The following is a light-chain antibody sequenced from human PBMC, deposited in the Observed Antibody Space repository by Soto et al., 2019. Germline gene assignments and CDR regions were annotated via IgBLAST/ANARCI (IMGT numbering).Light chain of an antibody. J-gene: IGKJ1*01. Sequence: DIQMTQSPSSLSASVGDRVSITCRASQSISTYLNWYQQKPVKAPKLLIYAASSLQSGVPSRFSGSGSRTDFTLTISSLQSEDFAVYYCQQYNSWTWTFGQGTKVEIK. CDR2: AAS. CDR1: QSISTY. V-gene: IGKV1-39*01. CDR3: QQYNSWTWT.